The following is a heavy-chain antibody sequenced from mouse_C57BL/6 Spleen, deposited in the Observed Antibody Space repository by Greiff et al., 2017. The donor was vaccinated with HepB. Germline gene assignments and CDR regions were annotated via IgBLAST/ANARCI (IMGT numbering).Heavy chain of an antibody. CDR3: AIQVMNYYAMDY. J-gene: IGHJ4*01. CDR2: ISSGGSYT. Sequence: EVQGVESGGDLVKPGGSLKLSCAASGFTFSSYGMSWVRQTPDKRLEWVATISSGGSYTYYPDSVKGRFTISRDNAKNTLYLQMSSLKSEDTAMYYCAIQVMNYYAMDYWGQGTSVTVSS. CDR1: GFTFSSYG. D-gene: IGHD2-2*01. V-gene: IGHV5-6*01.